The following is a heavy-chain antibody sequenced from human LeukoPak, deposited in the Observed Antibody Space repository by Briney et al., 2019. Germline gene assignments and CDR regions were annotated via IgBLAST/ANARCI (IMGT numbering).Heavy chain of an antibody. Sequence: SETLSLTCTVSGGSISRSRDYWGWIRQPPGKGLEWIGSIYYSGSTYYNPSLKSRVTISGDTSKNRFSLKLSSVTSADTALYFSAKTKLDWLLFDFWGQGILVTVSS. V-gene: IGHV4-39*07. CDR1: GGSISRSRDY. D-gene: IGHD3-9*01. J-gene: IGHJ4*02. CDR2: IYYSGST. CDR3: AKTKLDWLLFDF.